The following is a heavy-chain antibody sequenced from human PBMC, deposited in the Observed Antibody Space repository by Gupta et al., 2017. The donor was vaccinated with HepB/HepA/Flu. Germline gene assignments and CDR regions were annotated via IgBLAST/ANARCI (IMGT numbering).Heavy chain of an antibody. J-gene: IGHJ4*02. Sequence: EVQLVESGGGSVQPGGSMRLSCAASGFTFSSSWMHGVRQAPGKGLVWVSSLNGDGSTTNYADSVRGRFTISRDNAKNTLFLQMNSLRAEDTAVYYCVRALDSWGQGTLVTVSS. CDR1: GFTFSSSW. CDR2: LNGDGSTT. CDR3: VRALDS. V-gene: IGHV3-74*01.